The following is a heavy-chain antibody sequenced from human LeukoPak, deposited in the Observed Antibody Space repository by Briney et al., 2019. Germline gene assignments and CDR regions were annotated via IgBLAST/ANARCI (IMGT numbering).Heavy chain of an antibody. Sequence: GGSLRLSRVASGFTFSSYTIHWVRQAPGEGPEYVSAISGDGGTAYYADSVKGRFTVSRDNSKNTLYLQMGSPRAEDMAVYFCARGVGFNTGWYYFNYWGQGTLVTVSS. CDR1: GFTFSSYT. CDR3: ARGVGFNTGWYYFNY. D-gene: IGHD6-19*01. J-gene: IGHJ4*02. V-gene: IGHV3-64*02. CDR2: ISGDGGTA.